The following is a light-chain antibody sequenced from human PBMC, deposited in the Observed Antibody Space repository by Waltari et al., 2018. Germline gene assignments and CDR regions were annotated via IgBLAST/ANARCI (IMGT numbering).Light chain of an antibody. V-gene: IGKV3-15*01. CDR1: QIVSTN. Sequence: MTQSPATLSVSPGERATISCRASQIVSTNLAWYQHKPGQAPRLLIYDASTRATGIPPRFSGSGSGTEFTLTISSLQPEDFAVYYCQQYKNWPPLTFGGGTKVEIK. J-gene: IGKJ4*01. CDR2: DAS. CDR3: QQYKNWPPLT.